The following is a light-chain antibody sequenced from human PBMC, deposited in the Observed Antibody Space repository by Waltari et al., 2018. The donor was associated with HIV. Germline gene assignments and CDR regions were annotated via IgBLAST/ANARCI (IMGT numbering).Light chain of an antibody. J-gene: IGLJ3*02. Sequence: QSALTQPASVSGSPGPSITISCHRSSNDVGGYTYVSWYQQHPGKAPRLMIYDVSTRPSGVSDRFSGSKSGDTASLTISGLQPEDEADYYCESYTSTSVWVFGGGTRLTVL. CDR3: ESYTSTSVWV. V-gene: IGLV2-14*03. CDR1: SNDVGGYTY. CDR2: DVS.